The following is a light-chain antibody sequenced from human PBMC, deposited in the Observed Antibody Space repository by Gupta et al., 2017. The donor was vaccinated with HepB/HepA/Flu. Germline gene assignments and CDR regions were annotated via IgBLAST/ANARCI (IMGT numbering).Light chain of an antibody. CDR2: AAY. Sequence: EIVLTQSPGTLSLSPGERATLSCRVGQSVNSRDLAWYQQRRGQAPRVLIYAAYSRATGIPDRFSGSGSGTDFTLTISTLEPEDFAVYYCQLYNSSPPRYTFGQGTNLEI. V-gene: IGKV3-20*01. CDR3: QLYNSSPPRYT. J-gene: IGKJ2*01. CDR1: QSVNSRD.